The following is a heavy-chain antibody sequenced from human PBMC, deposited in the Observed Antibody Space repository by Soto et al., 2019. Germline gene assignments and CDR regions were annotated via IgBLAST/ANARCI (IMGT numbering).Heavy chain of an antibody. Sequence: EMLLLESGGAAVQPGGSLRLSCAASGFTFSAYAMNWVRQAPGKGLEWVSGVSGSGDKRHYADSVRDRFTISRDNSKNTMDLQVDSLRVEDTATYYCANAVTKSSFLHDWYFDLWGRGTQVTVSS. CDR3: ANAVTKSSFLHDWYFDL. J-gene: IGHJ2*01. V-gene: IGHV3-23*01. D-gene: IGHD4-17*01. CDR1: GFTFSAYA. CDR2: VSGSGDKR.